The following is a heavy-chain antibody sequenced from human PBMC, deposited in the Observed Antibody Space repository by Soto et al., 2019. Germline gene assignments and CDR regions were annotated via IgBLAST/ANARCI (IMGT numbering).Heavy chain of an antibody. J-gene: IGHJ4*02. CDR1: GGSISSSSYY. D-gene: IGHD2-15*01. V-gene: IGHV4-39*01. CDR2: IYYSGST. CDR3: ASPNCSGGSCYGNYFDY. Sequence: SETLSLTCTVSGGSISSSSYYWGWIRQPPGKGLEWIGSIYYSGSTYYNPSLKSRVTISVDTSKNQFSLKLSSVTAADTAVYYCASPNCSGGSCYGNYFDYWGQGTLVTVSS.